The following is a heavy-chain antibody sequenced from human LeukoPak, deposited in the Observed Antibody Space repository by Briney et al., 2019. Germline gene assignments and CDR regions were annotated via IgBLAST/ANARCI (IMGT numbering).Heavy chain of an antibody. J-gene: IGHJ4*02. CDR2: ISYDGSNK. V-gene: IGHV3-30-3*01. Sequence: GGSLRLSCAASGFTFSSYAMHWVRQAPGKGLEWVAVISYDGSNKYYADSVKGRFTISRDNSKNTLYLQMSSLRAEDTAVYYCARDYAWLADYWGQGTLVTVSS. D-gene: IGHD5-12*01. CDR1: GFTFSSYA. CDR3: ARDYAWLADY.